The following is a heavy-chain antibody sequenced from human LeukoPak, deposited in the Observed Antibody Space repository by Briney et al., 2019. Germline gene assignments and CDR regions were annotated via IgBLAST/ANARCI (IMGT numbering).Heavy chain of an antibody. J-gene: IGHJ2*01. Sequence: GGSLRLSCAASGLTFSTYSMSWVRQAPGKGLEWVSGISGRGGSTYFADSVKGRFTISRDNSTGTLYLQMNSLRAEDTAVYYCTKANFDWGYWYFDLWGRGTLVTVSS. CDR3: TKANFDWGYWYFDL. D-gene: IGHD3-9*01. CDR2: ISGRGGST. CDR1: GLTFSTYS. V-gene: IGHV3-23*01.